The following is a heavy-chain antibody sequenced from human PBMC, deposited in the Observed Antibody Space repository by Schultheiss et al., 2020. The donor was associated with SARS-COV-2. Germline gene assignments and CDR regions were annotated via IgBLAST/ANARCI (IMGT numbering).Heavy chain of an antibody. V-gene: IGHV2-5*02. CDR3: AHEGRYPAVNDAFDI. D-gene: IGHD3-16*02. Sequence: SGPTLVKPTQTLTLTCTFSGFSLSTSGVGVGWIRQPPGKALEWLALIYWDDDKRYSPSLKNRLTITKDTSKNQVVLTMTNMDPMDTATYYCAHEGRYPAVNDAFDIWGQGTMVTVSS. J-gene: IGHJ3*02. CDR2: IYWDDDK. CDR1: GFSLSTSGVG.